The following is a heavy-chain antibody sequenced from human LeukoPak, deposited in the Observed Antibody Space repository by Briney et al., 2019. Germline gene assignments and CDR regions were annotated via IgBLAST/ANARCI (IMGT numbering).Heavy chain of an antibody. CDR1: GGSISNYL. CDR2: IYYSGST. D-gene: IGHD1-26*01. CDR3: ARGQYSGSCFDN. Sequence: SKTLSLTCTVSGGSISNYLWSWIRQPPGKGLEWIGYIYYSGSTDYNPSLKSRVTILVDTSKNQFSLKVSSVTAADTAVYYCARGQYSGSCFDNWGQGSLVTVS. J-gene: IGHJ4*02. V-gene: IGHV4-59*01.